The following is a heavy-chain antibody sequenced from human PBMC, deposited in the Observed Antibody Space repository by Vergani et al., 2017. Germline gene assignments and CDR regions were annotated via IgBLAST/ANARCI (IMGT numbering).Heavy chain of an antibody. V-gene: IGHV4-59*01. CDR3: ARGGYYGMDV. Sequence: QVQLQESGPGLVKPSETLSLTCTVSGGSISSYYWSWIRQPPGKGLEWIGYIYYSGSTNYNPSLKSRVTISVDTSKNQFSLKLSSVTAADTAVDYCARGGYYGMDVWGQGTTVTVSS. CDR1: GGSISSYY. CDR2: IYYSGST. J-gene: IGHJ6*02.